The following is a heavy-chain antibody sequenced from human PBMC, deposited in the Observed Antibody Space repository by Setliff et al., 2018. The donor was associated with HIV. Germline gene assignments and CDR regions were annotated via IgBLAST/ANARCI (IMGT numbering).Heavy chain of an antibody. CDR3: ARRGRFMGWFDP. CDR1: GGSFSNFF. CDR2: INSGGTT. D-gene: IGHD3-3*01. V-gene: IGHV4-4*09. Sequence: PSETLSLTCTVSGGSFSNFFWNWIRQPPGKGLEWIGYINSGGTTNYNPSLKSRVNISIDPSKNHFTPRLSSVTVADTAVYYCARRGRFMGWFDPWDQGSLVTVSS. J-gene: IGHJ5*02.